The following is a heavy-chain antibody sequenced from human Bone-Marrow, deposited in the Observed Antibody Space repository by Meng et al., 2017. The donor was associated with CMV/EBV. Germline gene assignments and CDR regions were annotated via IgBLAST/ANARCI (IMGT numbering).Heavy chain of an antibody. D-gene: IGHD4-17*01. CDR3: ARDRASYGWFDP. J-gene: IGHJ5*02. Sequence: SETLSLTCTVSGGSISSSSYYWGWIRQPPGKGLEWIGSIYYSGSTYYNPSLKSRVTIPVDTSKNQFSLNLRSVTAADTAMYYCARDRASYGWFDPWGQGTLVTVSS. V-gene: IGHV4-39*07. CDR2: IYYSGST. CDR1: GGSISSSSYY.